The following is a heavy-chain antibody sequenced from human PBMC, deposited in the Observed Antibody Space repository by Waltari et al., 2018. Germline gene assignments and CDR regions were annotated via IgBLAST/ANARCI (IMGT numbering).Heavy chain of an antibody. CDR3: AREGIYSSATDARFDP. CDR2: MYTSGSA. Sequence: QVQLQESGPGLVKPSQTLSLTCTVSGGSISSGSYYWSWIRQSAGKGLEWIGRMYTSGSANYSPSLKSRGTISVDTSKNQFSLKLSSVTAADTAVYYCAREGIYSSATDARFDPWGQGTLVTVSS. CDR1: GGSISSGSYY. J-gene: IGHJ5*02. D-gene: IGHD6-25*01. V-gene: IGHV4-61*02.